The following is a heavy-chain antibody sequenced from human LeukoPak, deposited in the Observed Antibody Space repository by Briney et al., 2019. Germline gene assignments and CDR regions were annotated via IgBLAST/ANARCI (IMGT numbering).Heavy chain of an antibody. Sequence: GGSLRLSCAASGFTFSSYAMSWVRQAPGKGLEWVSGISGSGGSTDYADSVKGRFTISRDNSKNTLYPQMNSLRAEDTAVYYCAKTQGGYSYGFWVDLGFDYWGQGTLVTVSS. V-gene: IGHV3-23*01. J-gene: IGHJ4*02. D-gene: IGHD5-18*01. CDR1: GFTFSSYA. CDR3: AKTQGGYSYGFWVDLGFDY. CDR2: ISGSGGST.